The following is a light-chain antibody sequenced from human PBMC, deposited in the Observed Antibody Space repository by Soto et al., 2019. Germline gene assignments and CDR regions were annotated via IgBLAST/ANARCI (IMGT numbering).Light chain of an antibody. CDR1: SSDVGTYIY. CDR3: SSYTTTNTLV. J-gene: IGLJ3*02. V-gene: IGLV2-14*01. Sequence: QSALTQPASVSGSPGQSITISCTGTSSDVGTYIYVSWYQHHPGKAPRLMIYEVTNRPSGVSNRFSGSKSDNTASLTISGLRAEDEADYYCSSYTTTNTLVFGGGTKVTVL. CDR2: EVT.